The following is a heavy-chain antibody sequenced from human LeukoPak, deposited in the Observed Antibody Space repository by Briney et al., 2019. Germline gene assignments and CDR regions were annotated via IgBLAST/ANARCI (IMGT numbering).Heavy chain of an antibody. CDR3: ARGRDGYNFYYFDY. CDR1: GGSISNYY. Sequence: PSETLSLTCTVSGGSISNYYWSWIRQPPGKGLECIGYIYYSGSTYYNPSLKSRVTTSVDTSKNQFSLNLSSVTAADTAVYYCARGRDGYNFYYFDYWGQGTLVTVSS. V-gene: IGHV4-59*12. CDR2: IYYSGST. J-gene: IGHJ4*02. D-gene: IGHD5-24*01.